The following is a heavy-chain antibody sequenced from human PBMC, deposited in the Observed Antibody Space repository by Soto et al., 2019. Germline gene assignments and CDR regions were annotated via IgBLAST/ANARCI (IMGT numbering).Heavy chain of an antibody. V-gene: IGHV4-34*09. CDR1: GGSFSGYY. J-gene: IGHJ5*02. CDR2: IYNSGTT. Sequence: PSETLSLTCAVYGGSFSGYYWSWIRQPPGKGLEWIGYIYNSGTTYYNPSLKSRVTISVDTSKNQFSLKLTSVTAADTAVYYCARDPAPWGQGTLVPSPQ. CDR3: ARDPAP.